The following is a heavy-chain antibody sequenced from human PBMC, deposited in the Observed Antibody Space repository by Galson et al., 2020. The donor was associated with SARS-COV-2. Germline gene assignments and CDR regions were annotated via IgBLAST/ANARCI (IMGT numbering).Heavy chain of an antibody. J-gene: IGHJ3*02. CDR1: GFTFDDYG. D-gene: IGHD3-22*01. V-gene: IGHV3-20*01. Sequence: GESLKISCAASGFTFDDYGMSWVRQAPGKGLEWVSGINWNGGGTGYADSVKGRFSISRDNAKNSLYLQMNSLRAEDTALYHCARDISMDSSGDYYVRSAFDSWGQGTMVTVSS. CDR2: INWNGGGT. CDR3: ARDISMDSSGDYYVRSAFDS.